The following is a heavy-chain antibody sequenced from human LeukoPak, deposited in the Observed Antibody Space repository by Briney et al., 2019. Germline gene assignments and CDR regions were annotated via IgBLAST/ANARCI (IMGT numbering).Heavy chain of an antibody. V-gene: IGHV4-59*01. J-gene: IGHJ5*02. Sequence: PSETLSLTCTVSGGSISSYYWSWIRQPPGKGLEWIGYIYYSGSTNYNPSLKSRVTISVDTSKNQFSLKLSSVTAADTAVYYCGRVLGQPSVDWFDPWGQGTLVTVSS. CDR3: GRVLGQPSVDWFDP. D-gene: IGHD7-27*01. CDR2: IYYSGST. CDR1: GGSISSYY.